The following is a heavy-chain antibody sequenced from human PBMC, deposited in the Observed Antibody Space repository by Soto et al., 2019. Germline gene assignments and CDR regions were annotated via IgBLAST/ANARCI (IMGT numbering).Heavy chain of an antibody. CDR2: IIPIFGTA. Sequence: ASVKVSCKASGGTFSSYAISWVRQAPGQGLEWMGGIIPIFGTANYAQKFQGRVTITADESTSTAYMELSSLRSEDTAVYYCARDQAYGGPSQGNAFDIWGQGTMVTVSS. J-gene: IGHJ3*02. CDR3: ARDQAYGGPSQGNAFDI. CDR1: GGTFSSYA. V-gene: IGHV1-69*13. D-gene: IGHD4-17*01.